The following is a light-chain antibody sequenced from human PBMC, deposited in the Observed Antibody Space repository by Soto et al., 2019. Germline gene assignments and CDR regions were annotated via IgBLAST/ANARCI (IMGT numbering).Light chain of an antibody. J-gene: IGLJ1*01. V-gene: IGLV2-23*02. CDR1: SSGVGSYNL. CDR2: EVS. Sequence: QSVLTQPAFVSGSPGQSITISCTGTSSGVGSYNLVSWYQQHPGKAPKLMIYEVSKRPSGVSNRFSGSKSGNTASLTISGLQAEDEADYYCCSYAGSSTYVFGTGTKSPS. CDR3: CSYAGSSTYV.